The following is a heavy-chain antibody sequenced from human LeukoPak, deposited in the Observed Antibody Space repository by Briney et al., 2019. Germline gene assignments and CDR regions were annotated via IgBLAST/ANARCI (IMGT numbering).Heavy chain of an antibody. CDR3: ARHSGWAFDY. J-gene: IGHJ4*02. D-gene: IGHD6-19*01. Sequence: SGTLSLTCAVSGGSISSSNWWSWVRQPPGKGLEWIGSIYYSGSTYYNPSLKSRVTISVDTSKNQFSLKLSSVTAADTAVYYCARHSGWAFDYWGQGTLVTVSS. V-gene: IGHV4-4*02. CDR1: GGSISSSNW. CDR2: IYYSGST.